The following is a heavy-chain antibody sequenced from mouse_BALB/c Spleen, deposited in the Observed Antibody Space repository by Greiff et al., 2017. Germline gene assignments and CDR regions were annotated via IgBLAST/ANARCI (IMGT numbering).Heavy chain of an antibody. J-gene: IGHJ4*01. CDR3: ARDGYDAMDY. V-gene: IGHV5-6-3*01. CDR1: GFAFSSYG. Sequence: EVMLVESGGGLVKPGGSLKLSCAASGFAFSSYGMSWVRQTPDKRLELVATINSNGGSTYYPDSVKGRFTISRDNAKNTLYLQMSSLKSEDTAMYYCARDGYDAMDYWGQGTSVTVSS. CDR2: INSNGGST.